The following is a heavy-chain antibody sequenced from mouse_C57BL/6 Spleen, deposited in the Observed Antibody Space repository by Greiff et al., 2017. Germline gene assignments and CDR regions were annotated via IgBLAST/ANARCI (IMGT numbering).Heavy chain of an antibody. D-gene: IGHD1-1*01. CDR2: INPSSGYP. J-gene: IGHJ2*01. Sequence: QVQLQQSGAELAKPGASVKLSCKASGYTFTSYWMHWVKQRPGQGLEWIGYINPSSGYPKSNQKFKDKATLTADKSSSTAYMQLSSLTYEYSAVYYWARAHYYGSRNFDYWGQGTTLTVSS. CDR3: ARAHYYGSRNFDY. V-gene: IGHV1-7*01. CDR1: GYTFTSYW.